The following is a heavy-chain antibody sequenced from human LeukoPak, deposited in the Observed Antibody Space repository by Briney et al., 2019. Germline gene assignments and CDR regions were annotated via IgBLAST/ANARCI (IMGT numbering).Heavy chain of an antibody. J-gene: IGHJ4*02. Sequence: PGGSLRLSCAASGFTFSSYGMHWVRQAPGKGLEWVAVIWYDGSNKYYADSVKGRFTISRDNSKNTLYLQMNSLRAEDTAVYYCAKDARFGELLVGKSYYFGYWGQGTLVTVSS. CDR3: AKDARFGELLVGKSYYFGY. CDR2: IWYDGSNK. CDR1: GFTFSSYG. D-gene: IGHD3-10*01. V-gene: IGHV3-33*06.